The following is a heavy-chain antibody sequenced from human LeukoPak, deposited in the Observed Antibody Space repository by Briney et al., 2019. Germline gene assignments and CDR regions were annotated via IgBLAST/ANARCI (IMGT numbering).Heavy chain of an antibody. CDR1: GYTFTAYY. CDR2: INPNSGGT. V-gene: IGHV1-2*02. CDR3: ARDRRRLVNYFDY. Sequence: ASVKVSCKASGYTFTAYYMHWVRQAPGQGLEWMGWINPNSGGTNYAQKFQGRVTMTRDTSISTAYMELSRLRSDDTAVYYCARDRRRLVNYFDYWGQGTLVTVSS. J-gene: IGHJ4*02. D-gene: IGHD6-19*01.